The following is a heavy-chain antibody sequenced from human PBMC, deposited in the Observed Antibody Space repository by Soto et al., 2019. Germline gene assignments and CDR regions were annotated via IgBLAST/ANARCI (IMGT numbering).Heavy chain of an antibody. CDR2: IYYSGST. Sequence: SETLSLTSTVSGGSISSYYWSWIRQPPGKGLEWIGYIYYSGSTNYNPSLKSRVTISVDTSKNQFSLKLSSVTAADTAVYYCARGVVRGSGWYLQTYYYYYGMDVWGQGTTVTVSS. V-gene: IGHV4-59*01. CDR3: ARGVVRGSGWYLQTYYYYYGMDV. J-gene: IGHJ6*02. D-gene: IGHD6-19*01. CDR1: GGSISSYY.